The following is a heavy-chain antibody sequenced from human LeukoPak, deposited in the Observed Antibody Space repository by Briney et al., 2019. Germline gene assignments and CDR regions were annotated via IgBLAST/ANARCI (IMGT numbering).Heavy chain of an antibody. V-gene: IGHV3-7*01. D-gene: IGHD2-2*01. CDR1: GFTFSSYW. J-gene: IGHJ3*01. Sequence: PGGSLRLSCAASGFTFSSYWMSWVRQAPGKGLEWVVKIKQDGSEKYYVDSVKGRFTISRDNAKNSLSLQMNSLRAEDTAVYYCARDQGYCTSASCRGDAFDVWGQGSMVSVSS. CDR3: ARDQGYCTSASCRGDAFDV. CDR2: IKQDGSEK.